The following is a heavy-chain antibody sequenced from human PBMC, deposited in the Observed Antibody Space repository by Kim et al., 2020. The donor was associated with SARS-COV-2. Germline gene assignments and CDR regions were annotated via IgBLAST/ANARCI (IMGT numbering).Heavy chain of an antibody. CDR2: IYPGVSDT. V-gene: IGHV5-51*01. J-gene: IGHJ6*02. CDR1: GYSFTSYW. CDR3: ARVGYSSSWPIYYYYYYGMDV. Sequence: GESLKISCKGSGYSFTSYWIGWVRQMPGKGLEWMGIIYPGVSDTRYSPSFQGQVTISADKSISTAYLQWSSLKASDTAMYYCARVGYSSSWPIYYYYYYGMDVWGQGSTVTVSS. D-gene: IGHD6-13*01.